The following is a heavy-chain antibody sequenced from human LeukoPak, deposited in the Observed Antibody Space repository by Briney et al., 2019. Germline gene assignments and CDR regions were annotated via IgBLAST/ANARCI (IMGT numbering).Heavy chain of an antibody. CDR3: ARLAYYYDSSGRTYFDY. CDR1: GYRFTSYW. Sequence: GESLKISCKGSGYRFTSYWIGWVRQMPGKGLEWMGIIYPGDSDTRYSPSFQGQVTISADKSISTAYLQWSSLKASDTAMYYCARLAYYYDSSGRTYFDYWGQGTLVTVSS. D-gene: IGHD3-22*01. V-gene: IGHV5-51*01. CDR2: IYPGDSDT. J-gene: IGHJ4*02.